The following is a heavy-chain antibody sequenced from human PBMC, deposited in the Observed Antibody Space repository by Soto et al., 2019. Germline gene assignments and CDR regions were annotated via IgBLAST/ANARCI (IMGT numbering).Heavy chain of an antibody. J-gene: IGHJ4*02. CDR1: GGTFSSYA. CDR3: ARGTQAPIVVVVAATQPLLDFDY. D-gene: IGHD2-15*01. Sequence: GASVKVSCKASGGTFSSYAISWVRQAPGQGLEWMGRINPSCGSTSYAQKFQGRVTMTRDTSTSTVYMELSSLRSEDTAVYYCARGTQAPIVVVVAATQPLLDFDYWGQGTLVTVSS. CDR2: INPSCGST. V-gene: IGHV1-46*03.